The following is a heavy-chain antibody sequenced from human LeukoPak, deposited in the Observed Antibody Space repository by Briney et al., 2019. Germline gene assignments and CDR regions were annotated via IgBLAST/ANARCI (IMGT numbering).Heavy chain of an antibody. J-gene: IGHJ4*02. CDR2: IYWDDDK. CDR3: AYGFNYYDSHPIVPFDY. V-gene: IGHV2-5*02. Sequence: SGPTLVNPTQTLTLTCTFSGFSLSTSGVGVGWIRQPPGKALQWLAFIYWDDDKRYSPSLKSRLTITKDTSKNQVVLTMTNMDPVDTATYYCAYGFNYYDSHPIVPFDYWGQGTLVTVSS. CDR1: GFSLSTSGVG. D-gene: IGHD3-22*01.